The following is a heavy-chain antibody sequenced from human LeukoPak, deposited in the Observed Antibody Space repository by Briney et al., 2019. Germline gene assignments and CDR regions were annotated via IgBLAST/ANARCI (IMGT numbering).Heavy chain of an antibody. J-gene: IGHJ4*02. CDR1: GFTFSSYW. V-gene: IGHV3-7*01. D-gene: IGHD6-19*01. Sequence: GGPLRLSCAASGFTFSSYWMSWVRQAPGKGLEWVANIKQDGSEKYYVDSVKGRFTISRDNAKNSLYLQMNSLRAEDTAVYYCARDRGSSGWYEFDYWGQGTLVTVSS. CDR3: ARDRGSSGWYEFDY. CDR2: IKQDGSEK.